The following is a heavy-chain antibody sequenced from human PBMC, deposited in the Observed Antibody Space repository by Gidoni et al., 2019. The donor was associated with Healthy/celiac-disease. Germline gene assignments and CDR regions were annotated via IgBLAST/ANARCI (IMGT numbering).Heavy chain of an antibody. V-gene: IGHV3-23*01. CDR2: ITGGGVNT. Sequence: EVQLLESGGGLVQPGGSLRLSCAASGFIFSNYAMSWVRQAPGKGLAGVSTITGGGVNTYYADSVKGRFTISRDNSKNTMYMQMNSLRADDTAVYYCAKNKGAYSSGWYVDYWGQGTQLTVSS. J-gene: IGHJ4*02. CDR1: GFIFSNYA. D-gene: IGHD6-19*01. CDR3: AKNKGAYSSGWYVDY.